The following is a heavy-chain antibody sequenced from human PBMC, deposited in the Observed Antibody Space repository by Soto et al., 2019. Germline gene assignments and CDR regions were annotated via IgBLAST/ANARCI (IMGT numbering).Heavy chain of an antibody. CDR2: INSDGSGT. D-gene: IGHD2-2*03. CDR3: VDPYFFDY. CDR1: GFNFSSHW. V-gene: IGHV3-74*01. J-gene: IGHJ4*02. Sequence: LRLSCAASGFNFSSHWMHWVRQAPGKGLVWVSRINSDGSGTSYADSVKGRFTISRDNAKNTLYLQMNSLRAEDTALYYCVDPYFFDYWGQGTLVTVSS.